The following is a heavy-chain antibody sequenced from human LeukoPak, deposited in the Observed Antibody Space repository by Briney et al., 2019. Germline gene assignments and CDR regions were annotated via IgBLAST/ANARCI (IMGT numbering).Heavy chain of an antibody. CDR3: ARDPGCSSSSCYLNY. CDR2: IVQDGSEK. J-gene: IGHJ4*02. Sequence: GSLSLSCAASGFIFNSYWLTWVRQAPGKGLEWVANIVQDGSEKYYVDSVKGRFTISRDNAKNSLYLQMNSLRAEDTAVYYCARDPGCSSSSCYLNYWGQGTLVTVSS. D-gene: IGHD2-2*01. CDR1: GFIFNSYW. V-gene: IGHV3-7*01.